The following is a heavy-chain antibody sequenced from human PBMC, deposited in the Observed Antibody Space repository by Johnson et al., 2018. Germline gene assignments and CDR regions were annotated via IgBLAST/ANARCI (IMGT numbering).Heavy chain of an antibody. CDR3: AGSGGGVMAWYYYYYMDV. CDR1: AFTFNTYA. CDR2: ISNDGLNK. J-gene: IGHJ6*03. D-gene: IGHD3-16*01. Sequence: VQLVESGGGVVQPGRSLRLSCAASAFTFNTYAMHWVRQAPGKGLEWVAIISNDGLNKYYADSVKGRFAISRDNSKNTLFLQMNGRRAEDTAGYYCAGSGGGVMAWYYYYYMDVWGNGTTVTVSS. V-gene: IGHV3-30*09.